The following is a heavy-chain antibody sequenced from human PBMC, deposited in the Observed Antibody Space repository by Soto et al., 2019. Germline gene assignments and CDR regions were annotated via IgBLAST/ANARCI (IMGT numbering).Heavy chain of an antibody. CDR2: INPNSGGT. J-gene: IGHJ6*02. V-gene: IGHV1-2*02. CDR1: GYTFTGYD. CDR3: ARRGEWSRYGLDV. Sequence: ASVKVSCKASGYTFTGYDMHWVRQAPGQGLEWMGWINPNSGGTNYAQKFQGRVTMTRDTSISTAYMELSRLRSDDTAVYYCARRGEWSRYGLDVWGQGTTVTVS. D-gene: IGHD3-3*01.